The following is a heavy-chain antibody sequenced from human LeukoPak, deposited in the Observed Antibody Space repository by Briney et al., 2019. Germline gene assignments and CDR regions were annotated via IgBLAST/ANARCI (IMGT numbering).Heavy chain of an antibody. CDR1: GYTFTDYG. CDR3: ARDYYYVSGSYSH. Sequence: ASVKVSCKASGYTFTDYGINWVRQAPGQVLEWMGWIIPYSGNTNYAQKVQGRVTMTTDTSTSTAYMELRSLRSDDTALYYCARDYYYVSGSYSHWGQGTLVTVSS. J-gene: IGHJ4*02. V-gene: IGHV1-18*01. D-gene: IGHD3-10*01. CDR2: IIPYSGNT.